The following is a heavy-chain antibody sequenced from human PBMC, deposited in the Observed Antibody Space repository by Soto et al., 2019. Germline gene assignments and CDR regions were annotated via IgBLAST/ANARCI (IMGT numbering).Heavy chain of an antibody. Sequence: SDTLSLTCTVSGGSISSSDFYWCWLRQTPGKGLEFIGSMYYSGTTYYNPSLKSRVTISVDTSKNQFTLKLISVTAADTAVYYCAVVDSTGNWFDPWGEGALVTVSS. D-gene: IGHD6-25*01. J-gene: IGHJ5*02. CDR2: MYYSGTT. CDR1: GGSISSSDFY. CDR3: AVVDSTGNWFDP. V-gene: IGHV4-39*01.